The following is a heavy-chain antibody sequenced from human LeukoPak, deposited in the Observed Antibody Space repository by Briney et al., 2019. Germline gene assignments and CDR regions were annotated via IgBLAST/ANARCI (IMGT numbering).Heavy chain of an antibody. CDR1: GGSFSGYY. CDR2: INHSGST. D-gene: IGHD3-10*01. Sequence: SETLSLTCAVYGGSFSGYYWSWIRQPPGKGLEWIGEINHSGSTNYNPSLKSRVTISVDTSKNQFSLKLSSVTAADTAVYYCARGGVLLWFGELFPNGYFDYWGQGTLVTVSS. V-gene: IGHV4-34*01. CDR3: ARGGVLLWFGELFPNGYFDY. J-gene: IGHJ4*02.